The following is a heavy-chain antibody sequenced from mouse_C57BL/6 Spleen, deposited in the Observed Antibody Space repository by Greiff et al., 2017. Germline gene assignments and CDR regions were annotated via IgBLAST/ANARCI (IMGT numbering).Heavy chain of an antibody. V-gene: IGHV1-54*01. CDR1: GYAFSSSL. CDR2: INTGSGGT. J-gene: IGHJ2*01. CDR3: ASLNYYDKVGY. D-gene: IGHD1-1*01. Sequence: VKLMESGAELVRPGTSVKVSCKASGYAFSSSLIEWVKQRPGQGLEWIGVINTGSGGTNYNEKFKGKATLTAYKSSRTAYMQLSSLTSEDSAVYFCASLNYYDKVGYWGQGTTLTVSS.